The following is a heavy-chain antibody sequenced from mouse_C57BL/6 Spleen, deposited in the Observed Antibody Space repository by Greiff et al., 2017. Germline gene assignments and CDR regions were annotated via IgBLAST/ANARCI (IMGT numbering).Heavy chain of an antibody. CDR2: ISDGGSYT. CDR3: ARAGYGNYYFDY. D-gene: IGHD2-1*01. J-gene: IGHJ2*01. V-gene: IGHV5-4*01. CDR1: GFTFSSYA. Sequence: DVQLVESGGGLVKPGGSLKLSCAASGFTFSSYAMSWVRQTPEKRLEWVATISDGGSYTYYPDNVKGRFTISRDNAKNNLYLQMSHLKSEDTAMYYCARAGYGNYYFDYWGQGTTLTVSS.